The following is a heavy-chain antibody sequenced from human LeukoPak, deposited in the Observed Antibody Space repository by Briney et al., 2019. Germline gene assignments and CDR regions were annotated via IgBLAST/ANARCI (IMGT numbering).Heavy chain of an antibody. D-gene: IGHD3-3*01. CDR3: ARGNYDFSWFDP. J-gene: IGHJ5*02. Sequence: GESLKISCKGSGYSFATSWIGWVRQMPEKGLEWMGIIYLGDSDTRYSPSFQGQVTISADKSITTAYLQWSSLKASDTAMYYCARGNYDFSWFDPWGQGTLVTVSS. V-gene: IGHV5-51*01. CDR2: IYLGDSDT. CDR1: GYSFATSW.